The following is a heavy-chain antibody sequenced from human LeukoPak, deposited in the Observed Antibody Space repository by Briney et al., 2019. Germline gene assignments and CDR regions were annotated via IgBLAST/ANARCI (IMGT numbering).Heavy chain of an antibody. CDR2: INSDGSST. CDR3: ARVQGHPPNGLDI. CDR1: GFTFSSYW. J-gene: IGHJ3*02. D-gene: IGHD2-8*01. V-gene: IGHV3-74*01. Sequence: GGSLRLSCAASGFTFSSYWMHWVRQAPGKGLVWVSRINSDGSSTSYADSVKGRFTISRDNAKNTLYLQMNSLRAEDTAVYYCARVQGHPPNGLDIWGQGTMVTVTS.